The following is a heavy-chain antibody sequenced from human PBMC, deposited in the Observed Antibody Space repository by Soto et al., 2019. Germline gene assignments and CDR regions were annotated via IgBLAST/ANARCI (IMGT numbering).Heavy chain of an antibody. CDR2: IYYSGST. J-gene: IGHJ5*02. V-gene: IGHV4-30-4*08. Sequence: SLPMPLPCSVAWCSSVGGGCCRIRIRKPPGKGLEWIGYIYYSGSTYYNPSLKSRVTISVDTSKHQFSLKLSSVTAADTAVYYCARATIVLVPAAMVSHWFDPWGQGTLVTGS. D-gene: IGHD2-2*01. CDR1: WCSSVGGGCC. CDR3: ARATIVLVPAAMVSHWFDP.